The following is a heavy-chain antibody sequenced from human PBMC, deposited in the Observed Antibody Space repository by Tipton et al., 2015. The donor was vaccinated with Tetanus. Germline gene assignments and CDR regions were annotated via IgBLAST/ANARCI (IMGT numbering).Heavy chain of an antibody. D-gene: IGHD3-3*01. CDR3: ARANYNFPKKGPFDS. J-gene: IGHJ4*02. Sequence: GLVKPSETLSLTCTVSRGPISSYYWSWIRQPPGKGLEWLAYISYSGSTNSNYALKSRITISRDTSKNQISLKLTSVTAADTAVYYCARANYNFPKKGPFDSWGQGTLVIVSS. CDR2: ISYSGST. V-gene: IGHV4-59*01. CDR1: RGPISSYY.